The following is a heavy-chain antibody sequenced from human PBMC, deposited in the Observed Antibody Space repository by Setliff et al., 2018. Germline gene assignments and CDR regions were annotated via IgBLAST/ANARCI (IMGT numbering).Heavy chain of an antibody. V-gene: IGHV1-46*01. J-gene: IGHJ4*02. Sequence: ASVKVSCKASGYTFTSYYMYWVRQVPGQGPEWMGTINTGGGSASIVDQFQGRVAVTTDTSTNTAYIELRGLRSDDTAVYFCARINFYVSSGYYYAPDYWGQGTLVTVS. CDR3: ARINFYVSSGYYYAPDY. CDR2: INTGGGSA. D-gene: IGHD3-22*01. CDR1: GYTFTSYY.